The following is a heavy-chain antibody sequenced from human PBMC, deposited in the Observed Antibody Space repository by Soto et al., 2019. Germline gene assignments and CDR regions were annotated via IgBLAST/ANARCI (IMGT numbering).Heavy chain of an antibody. D-gene: IGHD4-17*01. CDR1: GGSISSGGYS. J-gene: IGHJ6*02. CDR3: ARAHYGDYGYGMDV. Sequence: QLQLQESGSGLVKPSQTLSLTCAASGGSISSGGYSWSWIRQPPGKGLEWIGYIYHRGSTYYEPTLKSRVPISVDRSKNQFSRKLSSVTAADTAVYYCARAHYGDYGYGMDVWGQGTTVTVSS. V-gene: IGHV4-30-2*01. CDR2: IYHRGST.